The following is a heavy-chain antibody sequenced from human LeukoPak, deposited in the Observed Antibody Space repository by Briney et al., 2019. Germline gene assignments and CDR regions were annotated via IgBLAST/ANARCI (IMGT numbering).Heavy chain of an antibody. CDR1: GFTFSSYG. CDR2: ISGSGGST. D-gene: IGHD5-24*01. Sequence: PGGSLRLSCAASGFTFSSYGMNWVRQAPGKGLEWVAAISGSGGSTKYADSVKGRFTISRDNSKNTLYLQMNSLRAEDTAVYYCARDLASYNSFDYWGQGTLVTVSS. CDR3: ARDLASYNSFDY. J-gene: IGHJ4*02. V-gene: IGHV3-23*01.